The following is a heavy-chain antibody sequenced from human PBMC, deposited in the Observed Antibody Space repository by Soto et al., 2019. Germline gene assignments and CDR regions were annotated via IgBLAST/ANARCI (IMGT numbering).Heavy chain of an antibody. J-gene: IGHJ4*02. CDR1: DGSPNYDY. D-gene: IGHD1-7*01. V-gene: IGHV4-59*12. CDR3: AIDDRDDHTGNSGY. CDR2: IDNNGKT. Sequence: SETLSLTCTISDGSPNYDYWTWIRQPPGKGLEWIGNIDNNGKTNYNPSLKSRVTISVDTSNNQFSLKVSSVTAADTAAYYCAIDDRDDHTGNSGYCCPGNLVTRSS.